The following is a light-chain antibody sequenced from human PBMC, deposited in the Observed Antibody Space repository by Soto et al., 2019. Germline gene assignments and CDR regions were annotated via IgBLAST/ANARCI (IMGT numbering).Light chain of an antibody. V-gene: IGLV2-14*03. CDR3: SSYTASAPFYV. Sequence: QSALTQPASVSGSPGQSITISCTGARTDVDGHDYVSWYQQHPGQAPILMIFDVHNRPSGVSSRFSGSKSGDTASLTISGLQAEDDGDYYCSSYTASAPFYVFGTVTKVTVL. CDR1: RTDVDGHDY. CDR2: DVH. J-gene: IGLJ1*01.